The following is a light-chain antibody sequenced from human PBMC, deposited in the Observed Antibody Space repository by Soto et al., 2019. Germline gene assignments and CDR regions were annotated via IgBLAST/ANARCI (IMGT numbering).Light chain of an antibody. J-gene: IGLJ1*01. CDR2: EVS. CDR3: SSYTGSDTPYV. V-gene: IGLV2-14*01. Sequence: QSALTQPASVSGSPGQSITIYCTGTSSDVGGYDYVSWYQQHPGKAPKLMIYEVSNRPSGVSNRFSGSKSGDTASLTISGLQPEDEADYYCSSYTGSDTPYVFGTGTKVTVL. CDR1: SSDVGGYDY.